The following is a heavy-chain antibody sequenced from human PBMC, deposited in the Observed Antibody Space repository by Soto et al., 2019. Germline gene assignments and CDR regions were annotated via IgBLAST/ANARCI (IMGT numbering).Heavy chain of an antibody. CDR1: GGTFSSYA. D-gene: IGHD5-18*01. Sequence: ASVKVSCKASGGTFSSYAISWVRQAPGQGLEWMGGIIPTFGTANYAQKFQGRVTITADESTSTAYMELSSLRSEDTAVYYCAREADVVDTAMVMSFYYYYGMDVWGQGTTVTVSS. J-gene: IGHJ6*02. CDR2: IIPTFGTA. CDR3: AREADVVDTAMVMSFYYYYGMDV. V-gene: IGHV1-69*13.